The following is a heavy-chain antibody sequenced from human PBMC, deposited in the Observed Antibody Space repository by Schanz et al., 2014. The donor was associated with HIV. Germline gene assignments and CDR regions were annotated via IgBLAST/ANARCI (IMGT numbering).Heavy chain of an antibody. D-gene: IGHD3-22*01. Sequence: QVPLVQSGAEVKKPGSSVKVSCKASGGTFSIYAISWVRQAPGQGLEWMGGIIPIFGTANYAQKFQGRVTITADKSTSTAYMELDSLRSEDTAVYYCVRGVSFHYDKKGSYLNWYFDFWGRGTLVAVSS. V-gene: IGHV1-69*06. CDR1: GGTFSIYA. CDR3: VRGVSFHYDKKGSYLNWYFDF. CDR2: IIPIFGTA. J-gene: IGHJ2*01.